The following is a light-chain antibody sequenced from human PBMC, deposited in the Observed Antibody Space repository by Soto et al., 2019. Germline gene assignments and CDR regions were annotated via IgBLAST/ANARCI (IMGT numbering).Light chain of an antibody. CDR2: KAS. Sequence: DIQLTQSPSTLSASIGDSVTITCRASERINSWLAWYQQKPGKAPKLLIYKASTLENGVPSRFRGSGSGTEFTLTISSLQPDDFATYYCQQYEGYSPITFGQGTRLDIK. CDR1: ERINSW. V-gene: IGKV1-5*03. CDR3: QQYEGYSPIT. J-gene: IGKJ5*01.